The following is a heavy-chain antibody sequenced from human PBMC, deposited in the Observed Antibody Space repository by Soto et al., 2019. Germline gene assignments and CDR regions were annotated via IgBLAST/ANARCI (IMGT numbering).Heavy chain of an antibody. V-gene: IGHV3-30*04. CDR3: TKSSGGSSSVGMDY. CDR1: GFIFKNYA. J-gene: IGHJ4*02. CDR2: ITRDGYNK. Sequence: PGWSLRLSCAGSGFIFKNYALNWVRQAPGKGLEWVASITRDGYNKYYADSVKGRFTISRDNSRDTLSLQMTALRTEDSSIYYCTKSSGGSSSVGMDYWGQGTRVTVS. D-gene: IGHD6-6*01.